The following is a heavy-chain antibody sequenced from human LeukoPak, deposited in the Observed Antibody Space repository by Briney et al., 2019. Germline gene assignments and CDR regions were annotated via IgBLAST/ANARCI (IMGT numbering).Heavy chain of an antibody. CDR2: ISAYNGNT. CDR1: GYTFTGYH. V-gene: IGHV1-18*04. J-gene: IGHJ4*02. D-gene: IGHD5-18*01. CDR3: ARGGGRAAMVYFDY. Sequence: ASVKVSCKASGYTFTGYHIHWVRQAPGQGLEWMGWISAYNGNTNYAQKLQGRVTMTTDTSTSTAYMELRSLRSDDTAVYYCARGGGRAAMVYFDYWGQGTLVTVSS.